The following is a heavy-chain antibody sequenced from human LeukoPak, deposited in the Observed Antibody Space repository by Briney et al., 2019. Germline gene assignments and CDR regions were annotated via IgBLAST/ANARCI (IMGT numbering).Heavy chain of an antibody. J-gene: IGHJ4*02. D-gene: IGHD6-13*01. V-gene: IGHV1-2*02. CDR2: INPNSGGT. CDR1: GYTFTGYY. Sequence: ASVKVSCKASGYTFTGYYTHWVRQAPGQGLEWLGWINPNSGGTNYAQKFQGRVTMTRDTSISTAYMELSRLRSDDTAVYYCARLAAAGTLFDYWGQGTLVTVSS. CDR3: ARLAAAGTLFDY.